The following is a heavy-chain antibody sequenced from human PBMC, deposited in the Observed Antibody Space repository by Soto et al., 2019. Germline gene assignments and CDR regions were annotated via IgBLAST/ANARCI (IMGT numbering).Heavy chain of an antibody. V-gene: IGHV3-30*18. CDR3: AKDPTRRWAPWYFDL. J-gene: IGHJ2*01. Sequence: QVQLVESGGGVVQPGRSLRLSCAASGFTFSSYGMHWVRQAPGKGLEWVAVISYDGSNKYYADSVKGRFTISRDKSKNTLYLQMNSLRAEDTAVYYCAKDPTRRWAPWYFDLWGRGTLLTVSS. CDR2: ISYDGSNK. CDR1: GFTFSSYG. D-gene: IGHD1-26*01.